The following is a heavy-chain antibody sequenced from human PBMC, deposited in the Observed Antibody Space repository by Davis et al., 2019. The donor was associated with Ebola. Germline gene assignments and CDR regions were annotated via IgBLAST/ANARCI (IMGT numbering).Heavy chain of an antibody. J-gene: IGHJ3*01. V-gene: IGHV4-34*01. CDR1: GGSFSGYY. Sequence: SETLSLTCAVYGGSFSGYYWSWIRQPPGKGLEWIGEINHSGSTKYNPSLKSRATMAVDTSRNQFSLKLTSVTAADTAFYYCAIRSYDILTGYSDAFDVWGQGTMVTVSS. CDR3: AIRSYDILTGYSDAFDV. D-gene: IGHD3-9*01. CDR2: INHSGST.